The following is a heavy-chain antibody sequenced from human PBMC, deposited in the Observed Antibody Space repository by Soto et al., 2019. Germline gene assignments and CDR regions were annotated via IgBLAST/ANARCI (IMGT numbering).Heavy chain of an antibody. D-gene: IGHD1-20*01. V-gene: IGHV3-73*01. CDR2: IRSKANSYAT. Sequence: GGSLRLSCAASGFTFSGSAMHWVRQASGKGLEWVGRIRSKANSYATAYAASVKGRFTISRDDSKNTAYLQMNSLKTEDTAVYYCTRPRITGTTGDYWGQGTLVTVSS. CDR1: GFTFSGSA. J-gene: IGHJ4*02. CDR3: TRPRITGTTGDY.